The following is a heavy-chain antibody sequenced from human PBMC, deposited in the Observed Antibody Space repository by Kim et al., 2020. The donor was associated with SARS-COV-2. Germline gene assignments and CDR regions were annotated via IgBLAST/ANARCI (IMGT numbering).Heavy chain of an antibody. CDR1: GGSISSYY. V-gene: IGHV4-59*13. CDR2: IYYSGST. D-gene: IGHD5-12*01. J-gene: IGHJ4*02. Sequence: SETLSLTCTVSGGSISSYYWSWIRQPPGKGLEWIGYIYYSGSTNYNPSLKSRVTISVDTSKNQFSLKLSSVTAADTAVYYCARDAEMATIGFDYWGQGTLVTVSS. CDR3: ARDAEMATIGFDY.